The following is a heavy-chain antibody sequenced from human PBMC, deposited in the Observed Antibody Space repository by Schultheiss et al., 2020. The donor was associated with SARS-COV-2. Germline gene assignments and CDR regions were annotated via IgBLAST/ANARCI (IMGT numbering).Heavy chain of an antibody. CDR3: ARGPYSRSWHSYIDF. CDR1: GFTFSSYW. V-gene: IGHV3-74*01. J-gene: IGHJ4*02. CDR2: IKSDGTGI. Sequence: GGSLRLSCAASGFTFSSYWMYWVRQAPGKGLVWVSRIKSDGTGIIYADSVKGRFTISRDNAKDTLYLQVNSLRAEDTAVYYCARGPYSRSWHSYIDFWGRGTLVTVSS. D-gene: IGHD6-13*01.